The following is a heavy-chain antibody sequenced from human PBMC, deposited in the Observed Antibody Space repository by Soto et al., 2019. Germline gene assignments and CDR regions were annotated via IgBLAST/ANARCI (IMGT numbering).Heavy chain of an antibody. D-gene: IGHD2-15*01. CDR1: GFTFSSYA. J-gene: IGHJ4*02. Sequence: GGSLRLSCAASGFTFSSYAMHWVRQAPGKGLEWVAVISYDGSNKYYADYVKGRFTISRDNSKNTLYLQMNSLRAEDTAVYYCARVPSSSGRAHFDYWGQGT. CDR3: ARVPSSSGRAHFDY. V-gene: IGHV3-30-3*01. CDR2: ISYDGSNK.